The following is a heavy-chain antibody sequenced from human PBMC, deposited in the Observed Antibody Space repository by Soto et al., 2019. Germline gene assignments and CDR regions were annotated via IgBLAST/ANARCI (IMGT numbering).Heavy chain of an antibody. J-gene: IGHJ4*02. V-gene: IGHV3-9*01. CDR1: GFTFDDYA. CDR3: AKARIAAAGVHFDY. CDR2: ISWNSGSI. D-gene: IGHD6-13*01. Sequence: GGSLRLSCAASGFTFDDYAMHWVRQAPGKGLEWVSGISWNSGSIGYADSVKGRFTISRDNAKNSLYLQMNSLRAEDTALYYCAKARIAAAGVHFDYWGQGTLVTVSS.